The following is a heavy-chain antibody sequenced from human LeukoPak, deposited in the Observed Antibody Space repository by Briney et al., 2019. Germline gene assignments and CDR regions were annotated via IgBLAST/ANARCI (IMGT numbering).Heavy chain of an antibody. J-gene: IGHJ6*03. CDR1: GFTFSSYG. CDR2: ISGSGSTK. Sequence: GGTLRLSCAASGFTFSSYGMSWVRQAPGKGLEWVSAISGSGSTKYYADSVKGRFTISRDNAKNSLFLQMNSLGAEDTAVYYCARVLRYCSGGNCYSGGLGYMDVWGKGTTVTISS. CDR3: ARVLRYCSGGNCYSGGLGYMDV. D-gene: IGHD2-15*01. V-gene: IGHV3-21*04.